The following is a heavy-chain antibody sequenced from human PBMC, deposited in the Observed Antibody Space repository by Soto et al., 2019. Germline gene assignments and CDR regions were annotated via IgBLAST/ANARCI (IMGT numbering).Heavy chain of an antibody. Sequence: PGGSLRLSCAASGFTFSSYAMSWVRQPPGKGLEWVSAISGSGVSTYYADSVKCRFTISRDNSKNTLYLQMNSLRAEDTAVYYCAKGDAAFDYWGQGTLVTVSS. J-gene: IGHJ4*02. CDR1: GFTFSSYA. CDR3: AKGDAAFDY. CDR2: ISGSGVST. V-gene: IGHV3-23*01. D-gene: IGHD2-2*01.